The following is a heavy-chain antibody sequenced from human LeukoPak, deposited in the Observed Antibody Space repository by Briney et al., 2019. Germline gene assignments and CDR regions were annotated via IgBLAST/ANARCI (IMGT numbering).Heavy chain of an antibody. Sequence: GRSLRLSCAASGFTFSSYGMHWVRQAPGKGLEWVAIVSHDGRNQYYAESVKGRFTISRDSSKNTVSLQMNSLTAGDSALYYCGRDPSARVTIDFWGQGTLVTVSS. CDR2: VSHDGRNQ. CDR3: GRDPSARVTIDF. D-gene: IGHD5-24*01. J-gene: IGHJ4*02. V-gene: IGHV3-30*03. CDR1: GFTFSSYG.